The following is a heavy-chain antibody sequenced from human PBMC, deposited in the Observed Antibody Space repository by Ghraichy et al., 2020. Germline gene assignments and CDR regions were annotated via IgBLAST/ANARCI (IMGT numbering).Heavy chain of an antibody. CDR1: GFTFSSYG. CDR2: ISYDGSNK. J-gene: IGHJ4*02. CDR3: AKGYGAYYDSSGYYLY. V-gene: IGHV3-30*18. Sequence: GGSLRLSCAAYGFTFSSYGLHWVRQAPGKGLEWVAVISYDGSNKYYADSVKGRFTISRDNSKNTLYLQMNSLRAEDTAVYYCAKGYGAYYDSSGYYLYWGQGTLVTVSS. D-gene: IGHD3-22*01.